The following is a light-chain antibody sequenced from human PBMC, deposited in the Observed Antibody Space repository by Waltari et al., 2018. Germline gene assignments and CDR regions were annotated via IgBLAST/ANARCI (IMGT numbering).Light chain of an antibody. CDR2: DVT. V-gene: IGLV2-14*03. Sequence: QSALTQPASVSGSPGQSITISCTGSSSDVGRYNYFSWYQQPPGKAPKLLIFDVTNRPSEISSRFTGSKSGNTASLTISGLQAEDEADYYCCSYTSSVSWVFGGGTKVTVL. CDR3: CSYTSSVSWV. J-gene: IGLJ3*02. CDR1: SSDVGRYNY.